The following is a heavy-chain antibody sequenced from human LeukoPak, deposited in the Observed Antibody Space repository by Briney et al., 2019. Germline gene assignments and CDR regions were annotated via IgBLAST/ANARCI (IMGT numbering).Heavy chain of an antibody. CDR1: GFTVSSDY. Sequence: GGSLRLSCAASGFTVSSDYMSWVRQAPGKGLEWVSVIYSGGSTYYADSVKGRFTISRDNAKNSLYLQMNSLRAEDTAVYYCASQGIVVVTYDAFDIWGQGTMVTVSS. CDR3: ASQGIVVVTYDAFDI. CDR2: IYSGGST. J-gene: IGHJ3*02. V-gene: IGHV3-53*01. D-gene: IGHD3-22*01.